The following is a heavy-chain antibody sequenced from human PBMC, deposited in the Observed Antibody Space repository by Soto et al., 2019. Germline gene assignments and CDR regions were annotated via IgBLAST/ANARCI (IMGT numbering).Heavy chain of an antibody. CDR2: ISVTGSGT. V-gene: IGHV3-23*01. CDR1: GFTFSSYD. CDR3: ARTTTTKSRDY. Sequence: GGSPRLSCAASGFTFSSYDMSWVRQAPGKGLEYVSSISVTGSGTYYADSVKGRFTISRDNSKNTLYLQMNSLRVEDTAVYYCARTTTTKSRDYWGQGTLVTGSS. J-gene: IGHJ4*02. D-gene: IGHD4-17*01.